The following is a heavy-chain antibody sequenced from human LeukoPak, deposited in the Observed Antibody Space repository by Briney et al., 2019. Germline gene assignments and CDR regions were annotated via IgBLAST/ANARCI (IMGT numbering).Heavy chain of an antibody. J-gene: IGHJ4*02. Sequence: SETLSLTCAVYGGSFSGYYWSWIRQPPGKGLEWIGEVNRSGTTNYNPSLKSRVTISVDTSKNQFSLKLSSVTAADTAVYYCARMGGYGDPTDYWGQGTLVTVSS. CDR1: GGSFSGYY. D-gene: IGHD4-17*01. V-gene: IGHV4-34*01. CDR3: ARMGGYGDPTDY. CDR2: VNRSGTT.